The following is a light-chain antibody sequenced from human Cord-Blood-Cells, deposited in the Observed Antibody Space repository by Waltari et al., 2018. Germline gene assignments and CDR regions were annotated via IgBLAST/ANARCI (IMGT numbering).Light chain of an antibody. CDR3: QQYNSYSPRT. J-gene: IGKJ1*01. CDR1: QSISSW. V-gene: IGKV1-5*01. CDR2: DAS. Sequence: DIQMTQSPSTLSASVGDRVPITCRASQSISSWLAWYQQKPGKAPKLLIYDASSLESGVPSRFSGSGSGTEFTLTISSLQPDDFATYYCQQYNSYSPRTFGQGTKVEIK.